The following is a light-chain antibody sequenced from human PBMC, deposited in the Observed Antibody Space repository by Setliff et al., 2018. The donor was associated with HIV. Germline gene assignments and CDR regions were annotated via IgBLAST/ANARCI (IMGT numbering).Light chain of an antibody. CDR2: EVT. J-gene: IGLJ2*01. CDR3: SSYSGINSLV. Sequence: QSVLAQPASVSGSPGQSITLSCTGTSSDVGNYNLVSWYQQFPGKAPKLMIYEVTKRPSGVSNRFSGSKSGNKASLTIFGLQAEDEALYYCSSYSGINSLVFGGGTKVTVL. CDR1: SSDVGNYNL. V-gene: IGLV2-23*02.